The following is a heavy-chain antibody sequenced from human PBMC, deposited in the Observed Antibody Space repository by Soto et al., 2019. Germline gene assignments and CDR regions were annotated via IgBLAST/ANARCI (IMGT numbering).Heavy chain of an antibody. D-gene: IGHD6-13*01. CDR2: IYYSGTT. J-gene: IGHJ3*02. CDR3: ARRYSSAFDI. Sequence: SETPSLTCPVSGGSISSGGYYWSWIRQHPGKGLEWIGYIYYSGTTNYNPSLKSRVTISVDTSKNQFSLKLSSVTAADTAVYYCARRYSSAFDIWGQGTMVTVSS. V-gene: IGHV4-61*08. CDR1: GGSISSGGYY.